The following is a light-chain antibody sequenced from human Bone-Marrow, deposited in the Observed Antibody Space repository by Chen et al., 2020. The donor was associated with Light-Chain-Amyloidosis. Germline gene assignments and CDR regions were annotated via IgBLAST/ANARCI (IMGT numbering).Light chain of an antibody. Sequence: EVVMTQSPATLSVSPGETATPSCRASERVHNNLAWYQQKPGQAPRLLIYGPGTKAAGIPARFSGSGSGTDFTLTIISLQSEDFAVYYCQQYNSWPLAFGGGTKVEIK. J-gene: IGKJ4*01. CDR1: ERVHNN. CDR2: GPG. CDR3: QQYNSWPLA. V-gene: IGKV3-15*01.